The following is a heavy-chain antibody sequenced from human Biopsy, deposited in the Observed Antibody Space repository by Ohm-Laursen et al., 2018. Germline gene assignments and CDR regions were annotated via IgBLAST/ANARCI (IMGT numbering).Heavy chain of an antibody. CDR2: ISGSGGST. Sequence: SLRLSCSASGFSFDNYAMNWVRQAPGKGLEWVSTISGSGGSTYYADSVKGRLTISRDASKDTLYLLMNSLRAEDTAMYYCAKGGYCTTASCYMDVDYWGQGTLVTASS. CDR1: GFSFDNYA. V-gene: IGHV3-23*01. J-gene: IGHJ4*02. D-gene: IGHD2-2*02. CDR3: AKGGYCTTASCYMDVDY.